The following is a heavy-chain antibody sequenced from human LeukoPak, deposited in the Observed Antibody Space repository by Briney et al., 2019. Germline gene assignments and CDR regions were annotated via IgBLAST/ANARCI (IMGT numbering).Heavy chain of an antibody. V-gene: IGHV4-59*01. CDR1: GGSISSYY. CDR3: ARGHHDIPI. D-gene: IGHD3-9*01. Sequence: SETLSLTCTVSGGSISSYYWSWIRQPPGKGLEWIGYIYYSGSTNYNPSLKSRVTISVDTSKNQFSLKLSSVTAADTAVYYCARGHHDIPIWGQGTMVTVSS. J-gene: IGHJ3*02. CDR2: IYYSGST.